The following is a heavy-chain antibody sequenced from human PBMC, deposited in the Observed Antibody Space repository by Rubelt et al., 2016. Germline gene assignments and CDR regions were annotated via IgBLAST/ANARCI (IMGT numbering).Heavy chain of an antibody. V-gene: IGHV4-31*03. CDR1: GGSISSGAYY. J-gene: IGHJ4*02. CDR2: IYYNGNT. Sequence: QVQLQESGPGLVKPSQTLSLTCTVSGGSISSGAYYWSWIRQHPGKGLEWIGYIYYNGNTYYNPSLKSRVSISIDTSKSQLSLKLSSVTAADTAGDYCARSLFDYWGQGTLVTVSS. CDR3: ARSLFDY.